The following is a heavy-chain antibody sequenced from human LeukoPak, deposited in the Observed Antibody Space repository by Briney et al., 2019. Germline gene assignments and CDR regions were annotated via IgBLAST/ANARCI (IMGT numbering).Heavy chain of an antibody. CDR1: GGTFSSYA. CDR3: ARVAIGSGWYYFDY. V-gene: IGHV1-69*05. J-gene: IGHJ4*02. CDR2: IIPIFGTA. D-gene: IGHD6-19*01. Sequence: ASVKVSCKASGGTFSSYAISWVRQAPGQGLEWMGGIIPIFGTANYAQKFQGRVTKTRNTSTSTLYMELSSLRSEDTAVYYCARVAIGSGWYYFDYWGQGTLVTVSS.